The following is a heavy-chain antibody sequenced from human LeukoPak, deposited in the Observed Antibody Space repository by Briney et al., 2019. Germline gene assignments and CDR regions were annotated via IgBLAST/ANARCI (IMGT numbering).Heavy chain of an antibody. CDR3: AHTVKQLVFGPRSYYFDY. J-gene: IGHJ4*02. Sequence: SGPTLVNPTQTLTLTCTFSGFSLSTSGVGVGWIRQPPGKALEWLALIYWNDDKRYSPSLKSRLTITKDTSKNQVVLTMINMDPVDTATYYCAHTVKQLVFGPRSYYFDYWGQGTLVTVSS. D-gene: IGHD6-13*01. CDR2: IYWNDDK. V-gene: IGHV2-5*01. CDR1: GFSLSTSGVG.